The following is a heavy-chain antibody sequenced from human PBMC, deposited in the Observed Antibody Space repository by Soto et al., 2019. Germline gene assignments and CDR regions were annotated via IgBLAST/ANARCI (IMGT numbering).Heavy chain of an antibody. J-gene: IGHJ4*02. CDR2: IKSKTDGGTT. D-gene: IGHD3-16*01. CDR3: KSRLHPLNLLRGTGLGD. Sequence: EVQLVESGGGLVNPGGSLRLSCAASGFTFSNAWMSWVRQAPGKGLEWVGRIKSKTDGGTTDYAAPVKGRFTISRDDSKNTLYLQMNSLNSEDTAVYYGKSRLHPLNLLRGTGLGDWGQGTLVTVSS. CDR1: GFTFSNAW. V-gene: IGHV3-15*01.